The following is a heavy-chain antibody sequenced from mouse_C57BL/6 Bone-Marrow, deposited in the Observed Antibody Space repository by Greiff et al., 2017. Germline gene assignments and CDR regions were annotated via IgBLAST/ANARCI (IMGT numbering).Heavy chain of an antibody. V-gene: IGHV1-69*01. CDR1: GYTFTSYW. J-gene: IGHJ4*01. Sequence: QVQLQQPGAELVMPGASVKLSCKASGYTFTSYWMHWVKQRPGQGLEWIGEIDPSDSYPNYNQKFKGKSTLTVEKSSSTAYMQLSSRTSEDSAVYYCARSGLDDGYWGYAMDYWGQGTSVTVSS. CDR3: ARSGLDDGYWGYAMDY. D-gene: IGHD2-3*01. CDR2: IDPSDSYP.